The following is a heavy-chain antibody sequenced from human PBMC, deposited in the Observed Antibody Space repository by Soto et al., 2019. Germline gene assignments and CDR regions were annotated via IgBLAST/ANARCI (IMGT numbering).Heavy chain of an antibody. J-gene: IGHJ5*02. CDR2: IDPSDSYT. CDR1: GYSFTSYW. V-gene: IGHV5-10-1*01. D-gene: IGHD2-15*01. Sequence: GESLKISCKGSGYSFTSYWISWVRQMPGKGLEWMGRIDPSDSYTNYSPSFQGHVTISADKSISTAYLRWSSLKASDTAMYYCARQGYCSGGSCYPNWFDPWGQGTLVTVSS. CDR3: ARQGYCSGGSCYPNWFDP.